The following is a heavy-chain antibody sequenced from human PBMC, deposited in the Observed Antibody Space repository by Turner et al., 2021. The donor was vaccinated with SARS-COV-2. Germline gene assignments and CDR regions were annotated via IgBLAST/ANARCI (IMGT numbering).Heavy chain of an antibody. CDR3: ATSTVAGTELNYYGMDV. V-gene: IGHV4-39*01. CDR2: IYYSGST. J-gene: IGHJ6*02. Sequence: QLPLQESGTGLVKPSETLSLTCTVSGGPISSSSYYWGWSRQPPGKGLEWIGSIYYSGSTYYNPSLKSRVTISVDTSKNQFSLKLSTVTAADTAVYYCATSTVAGTELNYYGMDVWGQGTTVTVSS. D-gene: IGHD6-13*01. CDR1: GGPISSSSYY.